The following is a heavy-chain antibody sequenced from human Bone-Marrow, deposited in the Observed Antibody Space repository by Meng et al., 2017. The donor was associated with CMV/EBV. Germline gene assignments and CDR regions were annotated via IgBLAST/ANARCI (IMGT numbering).Heavy chain of an antibody. J-gene: IGHJ2*01. CDR1: GFTVSSNY. CDR3: ARSTHCSSTSCNSWYFDL. Sequence: GESLKISCAASGFTVSSNYMSWVRQAPRKGLEWVSSISSSSSYIYYAVSVKGRFTISRDNAKNSLYLQMNSLRAEDTAVYYCARSTHCSSTSCNSWYFDLWGRGTLVTVSS. V-gene: IGHV3-21*01. CDR2: ISSSSSYI. D-gene: IGHD2-2*01.